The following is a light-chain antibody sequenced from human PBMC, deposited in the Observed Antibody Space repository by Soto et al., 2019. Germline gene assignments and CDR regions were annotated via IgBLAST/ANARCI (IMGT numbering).Light chain of an antibody. CDR1: RSVGSN. Sequence: EIVMTQSPATLSVSPGERATLSCRARRSVGSNLAWYQQKPGQAPRLLIFDASTRATGIPPRFSGSGSGTEFTLTISSLQSEDFAVYYCQQYNSWPPLTFGGGTKVEIK. J-gene: IGKJ4*01. V-gene: IGKV3-15*01. CDR3: QQYNSWPPLT. CDR2: DAS.